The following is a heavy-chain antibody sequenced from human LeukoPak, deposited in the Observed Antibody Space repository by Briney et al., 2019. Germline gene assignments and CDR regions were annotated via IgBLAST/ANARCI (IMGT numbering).Heavy chain of an antibody. CDR2: INHSGDT. V-gene: IGHV4-34*01. CDR3: AGAPVDTTLRLSAFDM. D-gene: IGHD5-18*01. J-gene: IGHJ3*02. Sequence: PSETLSLTCAVYAGSFSAHYWSWIRQSPGKGLEWIGDINHSGDTNCNPSLKTRVTMSVDTSKNQFSLKVNSVTAADTAVYYCAGAPVDTTLRLSAFDMWGQGTSVTASS. CDR1: AGSFSAHY.